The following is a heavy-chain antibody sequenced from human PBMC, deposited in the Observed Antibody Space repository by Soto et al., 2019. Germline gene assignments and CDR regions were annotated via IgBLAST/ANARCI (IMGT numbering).Heavy chain of an antibody. Sequence: QVQLVQSGAEVKKPGSSVKVSCKASGGTFSNDIITWVRQAPGQGLEWMGRIIPLLDIANYAQKFQGRVTITAYKSTSTAYMELNSLRSEDTAVYYCVRDSPIGSTYSGYDGIDYWGQGTLVTVSS. CDR3: VRDSPIGSTYSGYDGIDY. J-gene: IGHJ4*02. V-gene: IGHV1-69*08. CDR2: IIPLLDIA. D-gene: IGHD5-12*01. CDR1: GGTFSNDI.